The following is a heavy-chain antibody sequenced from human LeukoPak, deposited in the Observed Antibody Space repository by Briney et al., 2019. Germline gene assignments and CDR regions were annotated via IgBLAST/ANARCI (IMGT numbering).Heavy chain of an antibody. V-gene: IGHV3-23*01. J-gene: IGHJ4*02. CDR3: ALMNYYDSSGLDY. CDR1: GFTFSSYA. CDR2: ISGSGGST. Sequence: PGGSLRLSCAASGFTFSSYAMSWVRQAPGNGLEWVSAISGSGGSTYYADSVKGRFTISRDNSKNTLYLQMNSLRAEDTAVYYCALMNYYDSSGLDYWGQGTLVTVSS. D-gene: IGHD3-22*01.